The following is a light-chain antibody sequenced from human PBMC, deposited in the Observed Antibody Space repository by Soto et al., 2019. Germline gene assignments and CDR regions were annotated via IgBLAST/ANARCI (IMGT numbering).Light chain of an antibody. CDR1: SSDVGGYSY. Sequence: QSALTQPASVSGSPGQSITISCTGTSSDVGGYSYVSWYQQHPGKAPKLMIYDVNNRPSGVSNRFSGSKSGNTASLTISGLQAEDEADYYCSSYTSSSTQVFGTGTKLTVL. CDR3: SSYTSSSTQV. J-gene: IGLJ1*01. V-gene: IGLV2-14*01. CDR2: DVN.